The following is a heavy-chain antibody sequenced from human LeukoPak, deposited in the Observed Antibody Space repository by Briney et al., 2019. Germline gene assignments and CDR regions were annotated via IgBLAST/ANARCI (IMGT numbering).Heavy chain of an antibody. CDR2: IKSKTDGGTT. CDR1: GFTFSNAW. CDR3: TTVTYCSSTSCHKKFDY. V-gene: IGHV3-15*01. J-gene: IGHJ4*02. D-gene: IGHD2-2*02. Sequence: GGSLRLSSAASGFTFSNAWMSWVRQAPGKELEWVGRIKSKTDGGTTDYAAPVKGRFTISRDDSKNTLYLQMNSLKTEDTAVYYCTTVTYCSSTSCHKKFDYWGQGTLVTVSS.